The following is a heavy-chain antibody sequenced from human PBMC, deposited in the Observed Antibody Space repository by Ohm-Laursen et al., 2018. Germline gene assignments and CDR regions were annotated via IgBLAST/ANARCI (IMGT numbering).Heavy chain of an antibody. CDR2: ISSSGSTI. CDR3: AKTVYDSSGYYGDY. J-gene: IGHJ4*02. V-gene: IGHV3-11*01. CDR1: GFTFSDYY. D-gene: IGHD3-22*01. Sequence: SLRLSCTASGFTFSDYYMSWIRQAPGKGLEWVSYISSSGSTIYYADSVKGRFTISRDNAKNSLYLQMNSLRAEDTAVYYCAKTVYDSSGYYGDYWGQGTLVTVSS.